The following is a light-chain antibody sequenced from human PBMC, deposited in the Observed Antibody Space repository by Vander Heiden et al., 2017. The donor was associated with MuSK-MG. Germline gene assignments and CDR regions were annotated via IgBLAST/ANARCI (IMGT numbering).Light chain of an antibody. CDR2: DAS. CDR1: QDISNY. Sequence: DIQMTQSPSSLSASVGDRVTITCQASQDISNYLNWYQQKPGKAPKLLIYDASNLETGVPSRFSGSGSGTDFTFTISSLQPEDIATYYCLRYANLPLTFGGGTKVEIK. V-gene: IGKV1-33*01. CDR3: LRYANLPLT. J-gene: IGKJ4*01.